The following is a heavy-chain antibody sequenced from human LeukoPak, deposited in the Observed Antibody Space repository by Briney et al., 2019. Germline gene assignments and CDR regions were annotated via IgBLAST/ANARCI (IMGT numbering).Heavy chain of an antibody. CDR3: AKDPTTVTTRISDY. D-gene: IGHD4-17*01. CDR2: ISGSGGST. V-gene: IGHV3-23*01. CDR1: GFTFTKYW. Sequence: QPGGSLRLSCAASGFTFTKYWMHWVRQAPGKGLEWVSAISGSGGSTYYADSVKGRFTISRDNSKNTLYLQMNSLRAEDTAVYYCAKDPTTVTTRISDYWGQGTLVTVSS. J-gene: IGHJ4*02.